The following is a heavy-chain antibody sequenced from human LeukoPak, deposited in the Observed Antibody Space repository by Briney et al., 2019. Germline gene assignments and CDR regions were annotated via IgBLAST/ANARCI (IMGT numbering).Heavy chain of an antibody. CDR1: GFTFSSCA. D-gene: IGHD2-2*01. J-gene: IGHJ4*02. Sequence: GGSLRLSCAASGFTFSSCAMSWVRQAPGKGLEWVSAISSSVDSTYYADSVKGRFTISRDNSKNTLYLQMNSLRAEDTAVYYCARAPKSCSSSRCYAGAVDYWGQGTLVTVSS. CDR3: ARAPKSCSSSRCYAGAVDY. V-gene: IGHV3-23*01. CDR2: ISSSVDST.